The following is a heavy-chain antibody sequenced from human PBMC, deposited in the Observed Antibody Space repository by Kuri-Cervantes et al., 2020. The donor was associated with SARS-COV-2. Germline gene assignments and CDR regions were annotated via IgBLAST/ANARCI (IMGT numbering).Heavy chain of an antibody. CDR2: IYWDDDK. V-gene: IGHV2-5*02. CDR1: GFSLSTSGVG. Sequence: SGPTLVKPTQTLTLTCTFSGFSLSTSGVGVGWIRQPPGKALEWLALIYWDDDKRYSPSLKSRLTITKDTSKNQVVLTMTNMDPVDTATCYCAHRPRGFYGAYFDYWGQGTLVTVSS. CDR3: AHRPRGFYGAYFDY. D-gene: IGHD4-17*01. J-gene: IGHJ4*02.